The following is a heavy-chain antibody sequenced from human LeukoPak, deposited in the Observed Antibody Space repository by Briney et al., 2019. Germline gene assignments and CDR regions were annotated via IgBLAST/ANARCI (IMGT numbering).Heavy chain of an antibody. J-gene: IGHJ5*02. CDR1: GFTFSSYG. Sequence: PGGSLRLSCAASGFTFSSYGMHWVRQAPGKGLEWAAVISYDGSNKYYADSVKGRFTISRDNSKNTLYLQMNSLRAEDTAVYYCAKDSEMNYDFWSGYYNWFDPWGQGTLVTVSS. CDR2: ISYDGSNK. D-gene: IGHD3-3*01. CDR3: AKDSEMNYDFWSGYYNWFDP. V-gene: IGHV3-30*18.